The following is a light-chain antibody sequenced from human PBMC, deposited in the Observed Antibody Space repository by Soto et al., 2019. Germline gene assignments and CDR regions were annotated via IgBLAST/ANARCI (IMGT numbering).Light chain of an antibody. J-gene: IGLJ3*02. CDR2: EVS. CDR1: SSDVGGYNY. Sequence: QSALTQPPSASGSPGQSVTISCTGTSSDVGGYNYVSWYQQHPGKAPKLMIYEVSKRPSGVPDRFSGSKSGNTASLTVSGLQAEDEADYYCSSYAGSNNLVFGGGTKXTV. V-gene: IGLV2-8*01. CDR3: SSYAGSNNLV.